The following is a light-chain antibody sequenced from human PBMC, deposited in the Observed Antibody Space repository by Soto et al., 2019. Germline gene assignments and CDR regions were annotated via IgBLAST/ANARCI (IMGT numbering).Light chain of an antibody. J-gene: IGLJ2*01. Sequence: QAVVTQEPSLTVSPGGTVTLTCGSSTGAVTSNHHPYWFQQKAGQAPRTLIYDTSNKHSWTPARFSGSLLGDKAALTPSGAQPEDEAQYYCLLSYHAARVFGGGTKVTVL. CDR3: LLSYHAARV. CDR1: TGAVTSNHH. V-gene: IGLV7-46*01. CDR2: DTS.